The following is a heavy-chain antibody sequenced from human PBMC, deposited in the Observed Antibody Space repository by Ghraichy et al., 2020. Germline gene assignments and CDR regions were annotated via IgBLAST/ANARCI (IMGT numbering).Heavy chain of an antibody. J-gene: IGHJ4*02. Sequence: ASVKVSCKASGYTFTSYAISWVRQALGQGLEWMGGISANNGETNYAQKLQGRVTMTTDTSTSTAYMELRSLRSDDTAVYYCARGFIQYYFDYWGQGTLVTVSS. CDR3: ARGFIQYYFDY. CDR1: GYTFTSYA. CDR2: ISANNGET. V-gene: IGHV1-18*01.